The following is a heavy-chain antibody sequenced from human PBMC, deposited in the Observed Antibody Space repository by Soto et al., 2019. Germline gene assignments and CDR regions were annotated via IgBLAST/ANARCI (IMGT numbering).Heavy chain of an antibody. CDR1: GGSISSGGYS. J-gene: IGHJ4*02. CDR3: AREGDCTNGVCYDY. Sequence: SETLSLTCTVSGGSISSGGYSWIWIRQHPGKGLEWIGYIYYSGTTYYNPSLKSRVTISVDTSKNQFSLNLSSVTAADTAVYYWAREGDCTNGVCYDYWGQGTLVTVS. CDR2: IYYSGTT. V-gene: IGHV4-31*03. D-gene: IGHD2-8*01.